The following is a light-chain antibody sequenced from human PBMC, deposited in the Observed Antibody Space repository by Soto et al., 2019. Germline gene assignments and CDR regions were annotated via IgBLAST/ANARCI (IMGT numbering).Light chain of an antibody. CDR2: TAS. CDR3: QQYNGYSRT. Sequence: DIQMTQSPSSLSASAGDRVTITCRASQSIASHLNWYQQKPGKAPKLLIYTASSLERGVPSRFSGSGSGTEFTLTISSMQPDDFATFYCQQYNGYSRTFGQGTKVDIK. CDR1: QSIASH. J-gene: IGKJ1*01. V-gene: IGKV1-5*01.